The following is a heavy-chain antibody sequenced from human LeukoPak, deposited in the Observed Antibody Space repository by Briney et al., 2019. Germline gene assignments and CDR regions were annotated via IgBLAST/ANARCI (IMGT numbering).Heavy chain of an antibody. CDR2: IYYSGSS. D-gene: IGHD5-24*01. V-gene: IGHV4-31*03. CDR1: GGSINNGGYY. CDR3: ARNRDGCNSFDY. Sequence: SQTLSLTCTVSGGSINNGGYYWSWIREHPGKGLEWIGYIYYSGSSYYNPSLRSRVTISVDTSKNHFSLKLSSVTAADTAVYYCARNRDGCNSFDYWGQGTLVTVSS. J-gene: IGHJ4*02.